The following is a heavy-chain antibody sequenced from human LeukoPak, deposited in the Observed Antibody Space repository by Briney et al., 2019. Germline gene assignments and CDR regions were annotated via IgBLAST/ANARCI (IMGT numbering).Heavy chain of an antibody. V-gene: IGHV3-30*18. D-gene: IGHD4-11*01. CDR1: GFIFGDYA. CDR3: AKTPLPTVTFLYFDY. J-gene: IGHJ4*02. CDR2: IAFDDTDR. Sequence: GGSLRLSCAASGFIFGDYAMHWVRQAPGKGLEWVAAIAFDDTDRYYIDSVEGRFTISRDDSKNTLYLHMTSLRAEDTAVYYCAKTPLPTVTFLYFDYWGQGTLVTVSS.